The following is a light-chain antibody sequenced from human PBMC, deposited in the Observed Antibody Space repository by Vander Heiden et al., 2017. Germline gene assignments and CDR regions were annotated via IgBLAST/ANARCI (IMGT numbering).Light chain of an antibody. V-gene: IGKV3D-20*01. CDR3: QQDGSSPIT. J-gene: IGKJ5*01. CDR2: DAS. CDR1: QSVSSSY. Sequence: EIVLTQSPATLSLSPGERATLSCGASQSVSSSYLAWYQQKPGRAPRLLIYDASSRATGIPDRFSGSGSGTDFTLTISRLEPEDFAVYYYQQDGSSPITFGQGTLLEIK.